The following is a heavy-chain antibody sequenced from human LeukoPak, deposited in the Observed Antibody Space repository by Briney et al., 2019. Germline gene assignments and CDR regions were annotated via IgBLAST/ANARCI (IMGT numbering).Heavy chain of an antibody. D-gene: IGHD2-15*01. V-gene: IGHV1-2*02. CDR3: VREARAAADY. CDR2: INSGSGDT. J-gene: IGHJ4*02. CDR1: GYTFTAYY. Sequence: ASVKVSCKASGYTFTAYYMHWVRQAPGQGLEWVGWINSGSGDTNYAQRFQGRVTVTRDTSISTTYMEVYNLKSDDTAVYYCVREARAAADYWSQGTLVTVSS.